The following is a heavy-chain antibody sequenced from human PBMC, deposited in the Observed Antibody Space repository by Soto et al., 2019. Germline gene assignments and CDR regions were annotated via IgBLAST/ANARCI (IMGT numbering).Heavy chain of an antibody. J-gene: IGHJ4*02. CDR2: SRDKVYSHTT. CDR3: ARGVVSTGYFDY. V-gene: IGHV3-72*01. CDR1: GFTFSDHY. D-gene: IGHD5-12*01. Sequence: EVQLAESGGGLVQPGGSLRLSCAASGFTFSDHYMDWVRQAPGKGLEWVGRSRDKVYSHTTEYAASVKGRFTISRSDSENSLYLQMNSLKTEDTTVYYCARGVVSTGYFDYWGQGTLVTVSS.